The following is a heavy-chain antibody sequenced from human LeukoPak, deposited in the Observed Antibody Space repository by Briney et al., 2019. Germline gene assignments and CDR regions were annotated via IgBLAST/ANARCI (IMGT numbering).Heavy chain of an antibody. CDR1: GGSITSYY. CDR2: ISYSGGT. Sequence: SETLSLTCTVSGGSITSYYWSWIRQPPGKGLEWIGYISYSGGTNYNPSLKSRVTISVDTSKNQFSLKLSSVTAADTAVYYCAREYSSSSGRRAFDIWGQGTMVTVSS. CDR3: AREYSSSSGRRAFDI. J-gene: IGHJ3*02. V-gene: IGHV4-59*01. D-gene: IGHD6-6*01.